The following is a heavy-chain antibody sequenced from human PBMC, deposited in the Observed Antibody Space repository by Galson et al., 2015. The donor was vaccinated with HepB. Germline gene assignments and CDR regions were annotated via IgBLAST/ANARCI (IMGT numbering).Heavy chain of an antibody. D-gene: IGHD6-19*01. CDR2: ISCDGSIK. CDR1: GFTFSNYG. V-gene: IGHV3-30*18. J-gene: IGHJ4*02. CDR3: VKDPYLSIDLAGNMAGFDY. Sequence: SLRLSCAASGFTFSNYGMHWVRQAPGKGLEWVSVISCDGSIKYYADSVKGRFTISRDNSKNTLYLQMNSLRAEDTALYYCVKDPYLSIDLAGNMAGFDYWGQGALVTVSS.